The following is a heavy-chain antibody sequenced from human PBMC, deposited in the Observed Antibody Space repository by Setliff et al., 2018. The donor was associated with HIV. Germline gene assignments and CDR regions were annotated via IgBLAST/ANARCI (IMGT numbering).Heavy chain of an antibody. CDR1: GYSFTTYY. V-gene: IGHV1-46*03. Sequence: EASVKVSCKASGYSFTTYYMQWVRQAPGQGLEWMGIINPSDGTTNYAQNFQGRFTMTRDTTTNTVYMELSSLRAEDTAVYYCVRERVGGYFDYWGQGTLVTVSS. J-gene: IGHJ4*02. CDR3: VRERVGGYFDY. CDR2: INPSDGTT. D-gene: IGHD3-10*01.